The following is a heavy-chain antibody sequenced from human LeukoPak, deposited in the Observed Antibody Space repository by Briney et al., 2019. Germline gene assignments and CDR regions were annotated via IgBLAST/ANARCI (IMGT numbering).Heavy chain of an antibody. CDR2: IIPVLNIT. CDR1: GGTFSSSA. D-gene: IGHD5-18*01. J-gene: IGHJ6*02. V-gene: IGHV1-69*04. CDR3: ARDQGLTAPPPYGLDV. Sequence: SVKVSCKTSGGTFSSSAITWVRQAPGQGLEWMGRIIPVLNITTYAQKFQGSVTITADTYTSTVYMELSSLRSEETAVYYCARDQGLTAPPPYGLDVWGQGTTVIVSS.